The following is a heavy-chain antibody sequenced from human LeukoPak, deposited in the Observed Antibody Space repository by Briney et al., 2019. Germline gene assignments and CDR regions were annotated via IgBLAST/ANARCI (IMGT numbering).Heavy chain of an antibody. CDR1: GGTFSSYA. CDR2: IIPIFGTA. V-gene: IGHV1-69*05. Sequence: GASVKVSCKASGGTFSSYAISWVRQAPGQGLEWMGGIIPIFGTANYAQKFQGRVTITTDESTSTAYMELSSLRSEDTAVYYCARARYYDILTGYCHFDYRGQGTLVTVSS. D-gene: IGHD3-9*01. J-gene: IGHJ4*02. CDR3: ARARYYDILTGYCHFDY.